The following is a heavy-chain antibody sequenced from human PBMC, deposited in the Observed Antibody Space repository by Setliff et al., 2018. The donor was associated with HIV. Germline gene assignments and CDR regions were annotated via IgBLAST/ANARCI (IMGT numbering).Heavy chain of an antibody. V-gene: IGHV4-34*01. D-gene: IGHD3-16*02. Sequence: PSETLSLTCAVYGGSFSDYYWTWIRQSPGKGLEWIGEINHSGDTNYNPSLKSRVTISVDTSKNQFSLKLSSVTAADTAVYYCAGAITFGGVIVHWGQGTLVTVS. CDR2: INHSGDT. CDR3: AGAITFGGVIVH. CDR1: GGSFSDYY. J-gene: IGHJ4*02.